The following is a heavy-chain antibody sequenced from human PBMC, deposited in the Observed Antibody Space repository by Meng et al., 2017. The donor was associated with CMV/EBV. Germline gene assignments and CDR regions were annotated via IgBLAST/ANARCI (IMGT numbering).Heavy chain of an antibody. CDR3: ARVVKACSSTSCLQYYYYGMDV. Sequence: SETLSLTCTVSGGSVSSGSYYWSWIRQPPGKGLEWIGYIYYSGSTNYNPSLKSRVTISVDTSKNQFSLKLSSVTAADTAVYYCARVVKACSSTSCLQYYYYGMDVWGQGTTVTVSS. D-gene: IGHD2-2*01. CDR2: IYYSGST. CDR1: GGSVSSGSYY. J-gene: IGHJ6*02. V-gene: IGHV4-61*01.